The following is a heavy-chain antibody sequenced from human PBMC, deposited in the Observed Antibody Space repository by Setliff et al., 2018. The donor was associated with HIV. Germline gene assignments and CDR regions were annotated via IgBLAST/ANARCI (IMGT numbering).Heavy chain of an antibody. J-gene: IGHJ6*02. CDR3: ARDRPYYYYGMDV. CDR1: GASISSGGYF. CDR2: IYTSGST. Sequence: PSETLSLTCSVSGASISSGGYFWTWIRQPPGKGLEWIGRIYTSGSTNYNPSLKRRVTISVDTYKNQFSLKLSSVTAADTAVYYCARDRPYYYYGMDVWGQGTTVTVSS. V-gene: IGHV4-61*02.